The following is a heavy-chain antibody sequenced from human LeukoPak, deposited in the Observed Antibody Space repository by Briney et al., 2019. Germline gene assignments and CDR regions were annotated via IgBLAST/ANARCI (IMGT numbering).Heavy chain of an antibody. CDR2: ISASGST. D-gene: IGHD6-13*01. CDR3: AREEGTTWYSAFDI. CDR1: GGSISSSSYY. Sequence: SETLSLTCTVSGGSISSSSYYWGCIRQPPGKGLEWIGSISASGSTNYSPSLESRVTMSVDTSKNQFSLKLSSVTAADTAVYYCAREEGTTWYSAFDIWGQGTMVTVSS. J-gene: IGHJ3*02. V-gene: IGHV4-39*07.